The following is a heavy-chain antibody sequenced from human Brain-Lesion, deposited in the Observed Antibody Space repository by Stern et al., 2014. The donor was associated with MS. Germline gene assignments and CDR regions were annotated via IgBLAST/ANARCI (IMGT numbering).Heavy chain of an antibody. CDR3: ARFPASRPHVFDF. Sequence: QVQLVESGPGLVTPSGTLSLTCAVSGGSISSSNWWSWVRQSPGKGLEWIGESDHSGSTIYNPSLKTRVTGYVDKSKNRFSPKLRSVTAADTAVYFCARFPASRPHVFDFWGQGTLVTVSS. D-gene: IGHD6-13*01. V-gene: IGHV4-4*02. J-gene: IGHJ4*02. CDR2: SDHSGST. CDR1: GGSISSSNW.